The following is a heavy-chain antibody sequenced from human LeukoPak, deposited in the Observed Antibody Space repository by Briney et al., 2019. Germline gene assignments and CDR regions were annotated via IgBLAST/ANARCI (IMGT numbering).Heavy chain of an antibody. D-gene: IGHD3-3*01. CDR2: IYHSGST. V-gene: IGHV4-4*02. CDR1: GFTFSSYAM. CDR3: AREDYDDSGAWYFDL. Sequence: GYLRLSCAASGFTFSSYAMSWVRQPPGKGLEWIGEIYHSGSTNYNPSLKSRVTISVDKSKNQFSLKLSSVTAADTAVYYCAREDYDDSGAWYFDLWGRGTLVTVSS. J-gene: IGHJ2*01.